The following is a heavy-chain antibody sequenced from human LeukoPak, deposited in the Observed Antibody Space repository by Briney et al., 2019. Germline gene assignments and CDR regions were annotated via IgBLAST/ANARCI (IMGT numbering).Heavy chain of an antibody. CDR1: GFTFSSYS. CDR3: ARAENYGYWFDP. V-gene: IGHV3-21*01. CDR2: ISSSSSYI. Sequence: GGSLRLSCAASGFTFSSYSMNWVRQAPGKGLEWVSSISSSSSYIYYADSVKGRFTISRDNAKNSLYLQMNSLRAEDTAVYYCARAENYGYWFDPWGQGTLVTVSS. D-gene: IGHD1-7*01. J-gene: IGHJ5*02.